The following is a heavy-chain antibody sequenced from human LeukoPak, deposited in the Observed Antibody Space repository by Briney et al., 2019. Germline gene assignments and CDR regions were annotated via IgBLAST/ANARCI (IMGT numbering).Heavy chain of an antibody. D-gene: IGHD1-14*01. CDR3: AKAGITSSSSFDY. V-gene: IGHV3-9*03. CDR1: GFTFDDYA. Sequence: GGSLRPSCAASGFTFDDYAMHWVRQAPGKGLEWVSGISWNSGSIGYADSVKGRFTISRDNAKNSLYLQMNSLRAEDMALYYCAKAGITSSSSFDYWGQGTLVTVSS. CDR2: ISWNSGSI. J-gene: IGHJ4*02.